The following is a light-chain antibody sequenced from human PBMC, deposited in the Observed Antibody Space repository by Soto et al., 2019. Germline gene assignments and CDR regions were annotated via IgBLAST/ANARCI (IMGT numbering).Light chain of an antibody. J-gene: IGLJ1*01. V-gene: IGLV2-8*01. CDR3: SSYAGTNTRYL. Sequence: QSALTQPPSASGSPGQSVTISCTGANSDVGGYNFVSWYQQHPGRAPKLLIYEVNKRPSGVPDRFSGSKSGNTASLTVSGLQAEDEADYYCSSYAGTNTRYLFGSGTKVTVL. CDR2: EVN. CDR1: NSDVGGYNF.